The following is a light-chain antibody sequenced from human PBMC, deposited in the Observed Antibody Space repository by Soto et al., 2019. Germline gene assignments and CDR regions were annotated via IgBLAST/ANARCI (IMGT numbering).Light chain of an antibody. J-gene: IGKJ1*01. Sequence: EIVMTQSPGTLSVSRVERATLSCRASQSVSSKLAWYQQKPGQAPRVLIFGASTRAAGIPARFSGSGSGTEFTLTISSLQSEDFAVYHCQNYIDWPPTWTFGQGTRVEIK. V-gene: IGKV3-15*01. CDR2: GAS. CDR3: QNYIDWPPTWT. CDR1: QSVSSK.